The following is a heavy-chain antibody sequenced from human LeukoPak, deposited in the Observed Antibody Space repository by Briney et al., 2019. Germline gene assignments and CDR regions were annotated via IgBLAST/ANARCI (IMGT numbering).Heavy chain of an antibody. V-gene: IGHV3-30*02. Sequence: GGSLRLSCAASGFTFSSYGMHWVRQAPGKGLEWVAFIRYDGSNKYYADSVKGRFTISRDNSKNTLYLQMNSLRAEDTAVYYCAKAPRPVWFGEGNNYNYYYMDVWGKGTTVTISS. CDR2: IRYDGSNK. CDR1: GFTFSSYG. D-gene: IGHD3-10*01. CDR3: AKAPRPVWFGEGNNYNYYYMDV. J-gene: IGHJ6*03.